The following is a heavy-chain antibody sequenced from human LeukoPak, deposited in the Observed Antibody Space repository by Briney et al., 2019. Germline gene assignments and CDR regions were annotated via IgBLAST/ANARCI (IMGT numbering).Heavy chain of an antibody. J-gene: IGHJ4*02. CDR3: AKTSKAVLTTGYFDY. D-gene: IGHD1-14*01. Sequence: GGTLRLSCAASGFTVSSNYMSWVRQAPGKGLEWVSVIYSGGSTYYADSVKGRFTISRDNSKNTLYLRMNSLRAEDTAVYYCAKTSKAVLTTGYFDYWGQGTLVTVSS. CDR1: GFTVSSNY. CDR2: IYSGGST. V-gene: IGHV3-53*01.